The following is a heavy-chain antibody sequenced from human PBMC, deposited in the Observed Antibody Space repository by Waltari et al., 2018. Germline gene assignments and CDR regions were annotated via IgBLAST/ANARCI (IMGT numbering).Heavy chain of an antibody. Sequence: QVQLQESGPGLVKPSETLSLTCTVSGGSISSYYWSWIRQPPGKGLEWIGYIYYRGGTNYNPSLKSRVTISVDTSKNQFSLKLSSVTAADTAVYYCARSPFWGGDNWFDPWGQGTLVTVSS. CDR1: GGSISSYY. V-gene: IGHV4-59*01. D-gene: IGHD3-16*01. CDR3: ARSPFWGGDNWFDP. CDR2: IYYRGGT. J-gene: IGHJ5*02.